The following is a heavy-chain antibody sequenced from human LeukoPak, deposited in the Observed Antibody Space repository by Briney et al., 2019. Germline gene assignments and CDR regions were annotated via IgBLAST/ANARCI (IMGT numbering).Heavy chain of an antibody. CDR1: GYTFNNYG. CDR3: AREYDILTGYYKGWHRWFDP. J-gene: IGHJ5*02. V-gene: IGHV1-18*01. CDR2: ISGYNGNT. D-gene: IGHD3-9*01. Sequence: ASVKVSCKASGYTFNNYGIRWVRQAPGQGLECMGWISGYNGNTKYAQKFQGRVRMTTDTSTSTAYMELRSLRSDDTAVYYCAREYDILTGYYKGWHRWFDPWGQGTLVTVSS.